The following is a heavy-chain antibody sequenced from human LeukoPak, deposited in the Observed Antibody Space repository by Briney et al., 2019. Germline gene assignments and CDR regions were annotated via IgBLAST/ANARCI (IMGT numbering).Heavy chain of an antibody. J-gene: IGHJ6*03. Sequence: NPSETLSLSCAVYGGSFSGYYWRWIRQPPGKGLEWIGEINHSGSTNYNRSLKSRVTISVDTSKNQFSLKLSSVTAADTAVYYCARGRGNGMNYYYYYMDVWGKGTTVTVSS. D-gene: IGHD1-1*01. V-gene: IGHV4-34*01. CDR3: ARGRGNGMNYYYYYMDV. CDR2: INHSGST. CDR1: GGSFSGYY.